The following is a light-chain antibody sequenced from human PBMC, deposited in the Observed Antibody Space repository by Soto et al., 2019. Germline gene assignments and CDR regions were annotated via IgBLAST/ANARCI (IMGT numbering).Light chain of an antibody. Sequence: QSVLTQPPSVSGAPGQRVTISCTGSSSNIGAGYDVHWYQQLPGTAPKILIYGNSNRPSGVPDRFSGSKSGTSASLAITGLQAEDEADYFCQCYDSGLRGYVVFGGGTKLTVL. CDR1: SSNIGAGYD. CDR3: QCYDSGLRGYVV. J-gene: IGLJ2*01. V-gene: IGLV1-40*01. CDR2: GNS.